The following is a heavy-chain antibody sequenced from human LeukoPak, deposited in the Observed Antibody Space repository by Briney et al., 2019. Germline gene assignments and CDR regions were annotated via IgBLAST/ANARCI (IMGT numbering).Heavy chain of an antibody. V-gene: IGHV1-18*01. Sequence: APVKVSCKASGYTFTSYGISWVRQAPGQGLEWMGWISAYNGNTNYAQKLQGRVTMTTDTSTSTAYMELRSLRSDDTAVYYCARAGDCSSTSCYWNWFDPWGQGTLVTVSS. D-gene: IGHD2-2*01. CDR2: ISAYNGNT. J-gene: IGHJ5*02. CDR1: GYTFTSYG. CDR3: ARAGDCSSTSCYWNWFDP.